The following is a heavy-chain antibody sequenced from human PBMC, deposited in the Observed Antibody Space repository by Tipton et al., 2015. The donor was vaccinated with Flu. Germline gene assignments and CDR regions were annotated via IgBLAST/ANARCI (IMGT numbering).Heavy chain of an antibody. D-gene: IGHD2-15*01. CDR2: IYYSGST. Sequence: TLSLTCTVSGGSISSSSYYWGWIRQPPGKGLEWIGSIYYSGSTYYNPSLKSRVTISVDTSKNQFSLKLRSVTAADTAVYYCARDSSYCSGGSCYSGAFDIWGQGTMVTVSS. J-gene: IGHJ3*02. CDR3: ARDSSYCSGGSCYSGAFDI. V-gene: IGHV4-39*07. CDR1: GGSISSSSYY.